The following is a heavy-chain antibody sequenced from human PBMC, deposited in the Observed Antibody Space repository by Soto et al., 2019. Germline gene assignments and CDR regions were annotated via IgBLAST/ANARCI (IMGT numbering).Heavy chain of an antibody. Sequence: ASVKVSCKASGGTFSSYAISWVRQAPGQGLEWMGGIIPIFGTANYAQKFQGRVTITADESTSTAYMELSSLRSEDTAVYYCARGIRIGFDRMDVWGQGTTVTVSS. CDR3: ARGIRIGFDRMDV. CDR1: GGTFSSYA. D-gene: IGHD3-10*01. V-gene: IGHV1-69*13. CDR2: IIPIFGTA. J-gene: IGHJ6*02.